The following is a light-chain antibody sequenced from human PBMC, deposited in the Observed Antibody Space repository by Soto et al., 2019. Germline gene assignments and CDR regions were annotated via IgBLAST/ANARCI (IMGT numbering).Light chain of an antibody. Sequence: IVMTQTPLSSPVTLGQPASISCRSSQSLVHSDGNTYLSWFQQRPGQPPRLLIYRISNRLSGVPERFSGSGAGTDFTLQISRVEAEDVGVFYCMQATQYPYTFGQGTKLEIK. CDR3: MQATQYPYT. J-gene: IGKJ2*01. V-gene: IGKV2-24*01. CDR2: RIS. CDR1: QSLVHSDGNTY.